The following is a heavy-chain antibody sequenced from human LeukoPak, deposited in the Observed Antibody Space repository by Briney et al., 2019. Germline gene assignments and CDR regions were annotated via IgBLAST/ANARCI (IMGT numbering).Heavy chain of an antibody. CDR1: GGSISSSNW. CDR2: IYHSGST. D-gene: IGHD2-2*01. Sequence: SETLSLTCAVSGGSISSSNWWSWVRQPPGKGLEWIGEIYHSGSTNYNPSLKSRVTISVDKSKNQFSLKLSSVTAADTAVYYCAREKGYCSSTSCFRYYFDYWGQGTLVTVSS. V-gene: IGHV4-4*02. CDR3: AREKGYCSSTSCFRYYFDY. J-gene: IGHJ4*02.